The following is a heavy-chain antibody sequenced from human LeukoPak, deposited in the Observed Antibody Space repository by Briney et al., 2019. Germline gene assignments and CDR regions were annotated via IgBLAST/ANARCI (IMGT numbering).Heavy chain of an antibody. CDR2: IIPIFSTA. CDR1: GGTFSSYA. V-gene: IGHV1-69*13. D-gene: IGHD2-21*01. Sequence: GASVQVSCQASGGTFSSYAISWVRQAPGQGLEWMGGIIPIFSTANYAQKFQGRVTITADESTSTAYMELSSLRSEDTAVYYCWGGGWKKPFDYWGQGTLVTVSS. J-gene: IGHJ4*02. CDR3: WGGGWKKPFDY.